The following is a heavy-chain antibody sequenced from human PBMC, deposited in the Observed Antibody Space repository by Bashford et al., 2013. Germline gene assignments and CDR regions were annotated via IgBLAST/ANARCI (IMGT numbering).Heavy chain of an antibody. CDR1: GDSVNSNYYY. Sequence: ETLSLTCTVSGDSVNSNYYYWSWIRQPPGKGLEWIGYINHSWSTNYNPSLKSRVTISRDNAKNSLFLQMNSLRTEDTALYYCVKDLGFRRKTIFGVVTDPFDIWGQGTMVTVSS. CDR2: INHSWST. J-gene: IGHJ3*02. D-gene: IGHD3-3*01. V-gene: IGHV4-61*03. CDR3: VKDLGFRRKTIFGVVTDPFDI.